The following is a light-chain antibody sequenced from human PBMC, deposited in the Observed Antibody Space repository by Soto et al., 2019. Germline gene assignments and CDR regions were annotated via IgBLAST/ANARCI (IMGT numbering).Light chain of an antibody. CDR3: SAYAGSNMVV. Sequence: QSVLTQPPSASGSPGQSVTNSCTGTSSDVGGYNYVSWYQQHPGKAPKLMIYEVSKRPSGVPDRFSGSKSGNTASLTVSGLQAEDEADYYCSAYAGSNMVVFGGGTKLTVL. V-gene: IGLV2-8*01. CDR2: EVS. CDR1: SSDVGGYNY. J-gene: IGLJ2*01.